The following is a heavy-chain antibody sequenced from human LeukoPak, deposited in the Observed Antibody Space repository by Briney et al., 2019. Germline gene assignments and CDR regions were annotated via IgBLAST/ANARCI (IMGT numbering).Heavy chain of an antibody. D-gene: IGHD1-1*01. CDR1: GGSFSGYH. CDR2: IDHSGST. Sequence: SETLSLTCAVYGGSFSGYHWNWIRQPPGKGLEWIGEIDHSGSTNYNPSLKSRVTISVDTSKNQFSLNLSSVTAADTAVYFCARIPQDTTAFDYWGQGTLVTVSS. J-gene: IGHJ4*02. V-gene: IGHV4-34*01. CDR3: ARIPQDTTAFDY.